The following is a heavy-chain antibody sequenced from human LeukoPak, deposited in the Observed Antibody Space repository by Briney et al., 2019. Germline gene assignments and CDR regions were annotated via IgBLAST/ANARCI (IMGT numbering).Heavy chain of an antibody. CDR1: GYTFTSAG. Sequence: ASVKVSCKASGYTFTSAGISWVRQAPGQGLEWMGWISAYNGNTNYAQKLQGRVTMTTDTSTSTAYMELRSLRSDDTAVYYCASRAAIDDAFDIWGKGTMVTVSS. V-gene: IGHV1-18*01. CDR3: ASRAAIDDAFDI. CDR2: ISAYNGNT. D-gene: IGHD2-15*01. J-gene: IGHJ3*02.